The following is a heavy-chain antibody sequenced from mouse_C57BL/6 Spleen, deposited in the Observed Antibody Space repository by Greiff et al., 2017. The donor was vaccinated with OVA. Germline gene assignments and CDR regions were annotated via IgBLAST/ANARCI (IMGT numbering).Heavy chain of an antibody. V-gene: IGHV1-81*01. J-gene: IGHJ4*01. CDR1: GYTFTSYG. Sequence: VQLQESGAELARPGASVKLSCKASGYTFTSYGLSWVKQRTGQGLEWIGEIHPSSGNTYYNEKFKGKATLTADKSSSPAYMELSSLTSADSAVYFWAREGGNYAMDYWGQGTSVTVSS. D-gene: IGHD2-14*01. CDR3: AREGGNYAMDY. CDR2: IHPSSGNT.